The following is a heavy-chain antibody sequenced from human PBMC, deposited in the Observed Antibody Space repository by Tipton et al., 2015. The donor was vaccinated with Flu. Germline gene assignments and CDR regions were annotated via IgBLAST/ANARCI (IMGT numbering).Heavy chain of an antibody. CDR1: GGSISSGGYY. CDR2: IYYSGST. Sequence: TLSLTCTVSGGSISSGGYYWSWIRQHPGKGLEWIGYIYYSGSTYYNPSLKSRVTISVDTSENQFSLKLSSVTAADTAVYYCARAPPEYYDSSGYPHFDYWGQGTLVTVSS. D-gene: IGHD3-22*01. V-gene: IGHV4-31*03. CDR3: ARAPPEYYDSSGYPHFDY. J-gene: IGHJ4*02.